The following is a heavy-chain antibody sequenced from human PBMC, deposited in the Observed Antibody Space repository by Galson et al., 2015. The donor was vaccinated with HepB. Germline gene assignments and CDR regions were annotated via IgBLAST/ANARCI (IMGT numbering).Heavy chain of an antibody. J-gene: IGHJ4*02. CDR2: MSYDGSLK. CDR3: YTENGRSGY. CDR1: GFTFSHYG. D-gene: IGHD3-3*01. V-gene: IGHV3-33*01. Sequence: SLRLSCAASGFTFSHYGMHWVRQAPGKGLEWVAYMSYDGSLKYYADSVKGRFTISRDNSKNTLYLQMDSLRVDDTGVYYCYTENGRSGYWGQGTLVTVSS.